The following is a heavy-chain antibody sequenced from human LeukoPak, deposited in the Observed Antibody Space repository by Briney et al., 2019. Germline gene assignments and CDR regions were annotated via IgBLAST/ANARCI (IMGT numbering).Heavy chain of an antibody. D-gene: IGHD4-23*01. J-gene: IGHJ4*02. V-gene: IGHV3-21*04. CDR2: ISSSSDYI. CDR3: ARRAGGYSHPYDY. CDR1: GFTFNNYI. Sequence: GGSLRLSCAASGFTFNNYIMNWVRQAPGKGLEWVSSISSSSDYIYYADSVKGRFTISRDISKYTLYLQMSSLRAEDTAVYYCARRAGGYSHPYDYWGQGVLVTVSS.